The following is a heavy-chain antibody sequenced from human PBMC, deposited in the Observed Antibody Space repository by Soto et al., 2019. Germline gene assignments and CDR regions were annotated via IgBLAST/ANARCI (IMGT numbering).Heavy chain of an antibody. V-gene: IGHV3-30*03. CDR3: AREKSPYDMDV. CDR2: ISYDGSNK. Sequence: QVQLVESGGGVVQPGRSLRLSCAASGFTFSNYGMHWVRQAPGKGLEWVAVISYDGSNKYYADSVKGRFSISRDNSKNKLYLQMNSLRGEDTDVYYCAREKSPYDMDVWGQGTTVTVSS. CDR1: GFTFSNYG. J-gene: IGHJ6*02.